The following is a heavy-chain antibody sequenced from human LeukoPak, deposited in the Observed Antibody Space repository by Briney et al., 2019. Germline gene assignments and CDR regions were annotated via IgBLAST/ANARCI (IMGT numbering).Heavy chain of an antibody. V-gene: IGHV1-18*01. Sequence: ASVKVSCKASGYTFTSYGISWVRQAPGQGLEWMGWISAYNGSTNYAQKLQGRVTMTTDTSTSTAYMELRSLRSDDTAVYYCARVRAVAGYYYYGMDVWGQGTTVTVSS. CDR2: ISAYNGST. D-gene: IGHD6-19*01. CDR1: GYTFTSYG. J-gene: IGHJ6*02. CDR3: ARVRAVAGYYYYGMDV.